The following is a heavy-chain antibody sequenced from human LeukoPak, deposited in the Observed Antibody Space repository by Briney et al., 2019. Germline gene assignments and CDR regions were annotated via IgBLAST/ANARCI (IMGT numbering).Heavy chain of an antibody. V-gene: IGHV3-9*01. D-gene: IGHD6-13*01. CDR1: GFTFDDYG. CDR3: VRDVYTSSWYVRGGLDP. Sequence: GGSLRLSCAASGFTFDDYGMHWVRQAPGKGLEWVSGISWNSGSIGYADSVKGRFTISRDNAKNSLYLQMDSLRDEDTALYHCVRDVYTSSWYVRGGLDPWGQGTLVTVSS. CDR2: ISWNSGSI. J-gene: IGHJ5*02.